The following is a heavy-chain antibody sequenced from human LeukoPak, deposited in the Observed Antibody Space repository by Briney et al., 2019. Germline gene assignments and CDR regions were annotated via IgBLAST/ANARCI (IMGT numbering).Heavy chain of an antibody. J-gene: IGHJ6*02. CDR2: INPNSGGT. D-gene: IGHD1-14*01. V-gene: IGHV1-2*02. Sequence: ASVKVSCKASGYTFTGYYMHWVRQAPGQGLEWMGWINPNSGGTIYAQKFQGRVTMTRDTSISTAYMELSRLRSDDTAVYYCARDTSITYYYYGMDVWGQGTTVTVSS. CDR3: ARDTSITYYYYGMDV. CDR1: GYTFTGYY.